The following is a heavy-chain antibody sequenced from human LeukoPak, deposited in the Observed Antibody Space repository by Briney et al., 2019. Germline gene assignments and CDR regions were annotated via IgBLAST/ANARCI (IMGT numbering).Heavy chain of an antibody. J-gene: IGHJ3*02. CDR1: GFTFSDYY. CDR2: ISSSSSYT. V-gene: IGHV3-11*06. D-gene: IGHD3-16*01. CDR3: AGFRVRWGAFDI. Sequence: GGSLRLSCAASGFTFSDYYMSWIRQAPGKGLEWVSYISSSSSYTNYADSVKGRFTISRDNAKNSLYLRMNSLGAEDTAVYYCAGFRVRWGAFDIWGQGTMVTVSS.